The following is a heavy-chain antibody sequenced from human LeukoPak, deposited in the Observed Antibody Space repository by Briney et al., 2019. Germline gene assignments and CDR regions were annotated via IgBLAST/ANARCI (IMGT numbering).Heavy chain of an antibody. CDR2: INTNTGNP. CDR1: GYTFTSYA. CDR3: ARDRRLDYDILTGYYSGPAPPEY. D-gene: IGHD3-9*01. Sequence: ASVKVSCKASGYTFTSYAMNWVRQAPGQGLEWMGWINTNTGNPTYAQGFTGRFVFSLDTSVSTAYLQISSLKAEDTAVYYCARDRRLDYDILTGYYSGPAPPEYWGQGTLVTVSS. J-gene: IGHJ4*02. V-gene: IGHV7-4-1*02.